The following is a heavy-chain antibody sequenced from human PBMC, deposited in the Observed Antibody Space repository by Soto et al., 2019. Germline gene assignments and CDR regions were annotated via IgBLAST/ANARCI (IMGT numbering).Heavy chain of an antibody. D-gene: IGHD3-3*01. CDR2: INVGEKKT. V-gene: IGHV1-3*01. J-gene: IGHJ4*02. CDR1: GGTFSSYA. CDR3: ASVLRGLTIFGVAQPGYY. Sequence: SVKVACKASGGTFSSYAIHWVRQAPGRRLEWVGWINVGEKKTRYSQTCKGRVTITSDQSANTADMELSRLKFEDTAVYYCASVLRGLTIFGVAQPGYYWGQGTLVT.